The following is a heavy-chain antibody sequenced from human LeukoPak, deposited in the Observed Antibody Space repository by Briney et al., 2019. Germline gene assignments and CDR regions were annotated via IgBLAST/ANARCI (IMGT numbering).Heavy chain of an antibody. CDR1: GFTSTNFA. Sequence: SVKVSCKASGFTSTNFAVQWVRQARGQRLEWIGWIVVGSGNTNYAQKFQERVTITRDMSTSTAYMELSSLRSEDTAVYYCAAPVGATSFDYWGQGTLVTVSS. J-gene: IGHJ4*02. V-gene: IGHV1-58*01. CDR3: AAPVGATSFDY. D-gene: IGHD1-26*01. CDR2: IVVGSGNT.